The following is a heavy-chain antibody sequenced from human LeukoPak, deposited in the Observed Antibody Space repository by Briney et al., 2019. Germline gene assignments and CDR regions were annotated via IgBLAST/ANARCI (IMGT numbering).Heavy chain of an antibody. CDR1: GYTITGYY. D-gene: IGHD5-18*01. CDR3: ARDRDTAMAMYYFDY. J-gene: IGHJ4*02. V-gene: IGHV1-46*01. CDR2: INPSGGST. Sequence: ASVKVSCKASGYTITGYYMHWVRQAPGQGLEWMGIINPSGGSTSYAQKFQGRVTMTRDTSTSTVYMELSSLRSEDTAVYYCARDRDTAMAMYYFDYWGQGTLVTVSS.